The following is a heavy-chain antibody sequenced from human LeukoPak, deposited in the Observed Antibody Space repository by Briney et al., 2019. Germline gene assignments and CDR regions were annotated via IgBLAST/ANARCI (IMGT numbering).Heavy chain of an antibody. CDR1: GFTFSDYY. V-gene: IGHV3-66*01. CDR2: IYSGGST. Sequence: GGSLRLSCAASGFTFSDYYMSWIRQAPGKGLEWVSVIYSGGSTYYADSVKGRFTISRDNSKNTLYLQMNSLRAEDTAVYYCARDSKRAFDIWGQGTMVTVSS. CDR3: ARDSKRAFDI. J-gene: IGHJ3*02.